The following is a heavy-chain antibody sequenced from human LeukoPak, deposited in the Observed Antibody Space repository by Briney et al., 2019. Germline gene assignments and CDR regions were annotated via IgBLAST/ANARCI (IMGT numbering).Heavy chain of an antibody. CDR1: GYTFTGYY. Sequence: GASVKVSCKASGYTFTGYYMHWVRQAPGQGLEWMGWINPNSGGTNYAQKFQGRVTMTGDTSISTAYMELSRLRSDDTAVYYCARVRENYGDHPLEGAFDIWGQGTMVTVSS. V-gene: IGHV1-2*02. CDR3: ARVRENYGDHPLEGAFDI. D-gene: IGHD4-17*01. J-gene: IGHJ3*02. CDR2: INPNSGGT.